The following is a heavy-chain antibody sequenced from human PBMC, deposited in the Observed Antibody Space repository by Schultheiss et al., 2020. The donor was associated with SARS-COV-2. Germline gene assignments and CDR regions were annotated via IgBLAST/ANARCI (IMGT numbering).Heavy chain of an antibody. CDR3: ARDPSSSSWSYYYYGMDV. J-gene: IGHJ6*02. CDR1: GFTFSSYA. D-gene: IGHD6-13*01. V-gene: IGHV3-23*01. CDR2: ISGSGGST. Sequence: GGSLRLSCAASGFTFSSYAMSWVRQAPGKGLEWVSAISGSGGSTYYADSVKGRFTISRDNSKNTLYLQMNSLRAEDTAVYYCARDPSSSSWSYYYYGMDVWGQGTTVTVSS.